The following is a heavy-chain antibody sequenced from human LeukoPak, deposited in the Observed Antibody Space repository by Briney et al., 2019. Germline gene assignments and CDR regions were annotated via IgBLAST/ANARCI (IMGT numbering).Heavy chain of an antibody. D-gene: IGHD3-9*01. CDR1: GGSFSGYY. J-gene: IGHJ4*02. Sequence: PSETLSLTCAVYGGSFSGYYWSWIRQPPGKGLEWIGEINHSGSTNYNPSLKSRVTISVDTSKNQFSLKLSSVTAAETAVYYCARGWFRYYDILPGPPVFEYWGQGTLVTVSS. V-gene: IGHV4-34*01. CDR3: ARGWFRYYDILPGPPVFEY. CDR2: INHSGST.